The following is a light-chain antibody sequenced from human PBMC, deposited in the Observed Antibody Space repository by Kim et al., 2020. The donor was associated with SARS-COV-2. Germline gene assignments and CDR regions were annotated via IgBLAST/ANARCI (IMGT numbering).Light chain of an antibody. CDR1: KLGDKY. J-gene: IGLJ3*02. CDR2: QDS. CDR3: QAWDSSFAV. Sequence: SVSPGQEASITCSGDKLGDKYACWYKQKPGQSPVLVIYQDSKRPSGIPERFSGSNSGNTATLTISGTQAMDEADYYCQAWDSSFAVFGGGTQLTVL. V-gene: IGLV3-1*01.